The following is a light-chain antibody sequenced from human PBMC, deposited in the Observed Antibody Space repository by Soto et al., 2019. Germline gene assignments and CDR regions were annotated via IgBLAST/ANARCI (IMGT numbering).Light chain of an antibody. V-gene: IGLV2-23*01. CDR1: SSDIGSYDL. CDR3: CSYAASRTYV. Sequence: QSALTQPASVSGPLGQSIVISCTGSSSDIGSYDLVSWYQQYPGKAPKVMIFEGTKRPSGVSNRFSGSKSGNTASLTISGLQTEDEADYYCCSYAASRTYVFGAGTKVPS. J-gene: IGLJ1*01. CDR2: EGT.